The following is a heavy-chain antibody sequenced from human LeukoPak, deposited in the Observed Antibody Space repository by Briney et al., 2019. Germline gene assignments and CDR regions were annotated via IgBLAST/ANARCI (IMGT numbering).Heavy chain of an antibody. CDR3: SRGSSLTAVGGGNWFDP. J-gene: IGHJ5*02. Sequence: ASVKVSCKASGYSFSDYYMHWVRQAPGQGLEWMGWISPTSGGTKYEEKFQGRVIMTSDTTLSTAYMELGRLSSDDTATYFCSRGSSLTAVGGGNWFDPWGQGTLVTVSS. V-gene: IGHV1-2*02. D-gene: IGHD6-13*01. CDR1: GYSFSDYY. CDR2: ISPTSGGT.